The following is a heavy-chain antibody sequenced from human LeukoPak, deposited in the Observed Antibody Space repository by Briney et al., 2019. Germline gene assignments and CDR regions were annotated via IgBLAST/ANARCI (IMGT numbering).Heavy chain of an antibody. CDR3: ARDLRDRKAYYYDSSGYHDAFDI. CDR2: IYHSGST. Sequence: SETLSLTCTVSGGSISTYYWSWIRQPPGKGLEWIGYIYHSGSTNYNPSLKSRVTISVDTSQNQFSLKLSSVTAADTAVYYCARDLRDRKAYYYDSSGYHDAFDIWGQGTMVTVSS. V-gene: IGHV4-59*01. J-gene: IGHJ3*02. D-gene: IGHD3-22*01. CDR1: GGSISTYY.